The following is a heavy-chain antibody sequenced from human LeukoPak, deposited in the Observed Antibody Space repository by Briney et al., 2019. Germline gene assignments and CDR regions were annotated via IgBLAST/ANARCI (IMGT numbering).Heavy chain of an antibody. CDR3: ARGDTGYCVSSRCYGWRSLDP. Sequence: PDTPSDSCAVYGGSFSGYHGTWIRQSPGKGLEWIGEINNRGSTSYNPSLMSRVTISVDTSEDQFSMRLTSVTAADTAVYYCARGDTGYCVSSRCYGWRSLDPWGQGTLVTVSS. J-gene: IGHJ5*02. CDR2: INNRGST. D-gene: IGHD2-2*03. V-gene: IGHV4-34*01. CDR1: GGSFSGYH.